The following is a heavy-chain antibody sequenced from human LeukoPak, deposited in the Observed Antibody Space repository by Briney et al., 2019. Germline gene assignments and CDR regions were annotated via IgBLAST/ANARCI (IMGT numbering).Heavy chain of an antibody. CDR2: TSTSGGNT. CDR3: AKTVAGTGNFHH. V-gene: IGHV3-23*01. D-gene: IGHD6-19*01. J-gene: IGHJ1*01. Sequence: GGSLRLSCAASRFIFSDYWMSWVRQAPGKGLEWVSVTSTSGGNTYYADSVKGRFTVSRDNSKNTLYLQMNSLRAEDTAVYYCAKTVAGTGNFHHWGQGTLVTASS. CDR1: RFIFSDYW.